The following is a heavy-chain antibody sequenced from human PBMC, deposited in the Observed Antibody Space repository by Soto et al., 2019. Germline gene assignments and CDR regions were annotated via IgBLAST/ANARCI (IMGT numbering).Heavy chain of an antibody. J-gene: IGHJ4*02. CDR1: GFTFSSYA. CDR3: AKDFSRDSFSQKPSCGRDCYTLDS. CDR2: ISGGSPKE. V-gene: IGHV3-23*01. Sequence: GGSLRLSCAASGFTFSSYAMSWVRQAPGKGLEWVSAISGGSPKEFYAESVKGRFTISRDNSKNTLFLEMNSLRADDAALYYCAKDFSRDSFSQKPSCGRDCYTLDSWGQGTQVTVSS. D-gene: IGHD2-21*02.